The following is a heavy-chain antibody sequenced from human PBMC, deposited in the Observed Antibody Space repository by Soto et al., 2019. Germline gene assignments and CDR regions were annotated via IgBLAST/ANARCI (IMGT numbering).Heavy chain of an antibody. D-gene: IGHD2-2*01. V-gene: IGHV1-24*01. CDR1: GYTLTELS. J-gene: IGHJ5*02. CDR3: ATEPRTDCSSTSCPDRGFDP. CDR2: FDPEDGET. Sequence: ASVKVSCKVSGYTLTELSMHWVRQAPGKGLEWMGGFDPEDGETIYAQKFQGRVTMTEDTSTDTAYMELSSLRSEDTAVYYCATEPRTDCSSTSCPDRGFDPWGQGTLVTVSS.